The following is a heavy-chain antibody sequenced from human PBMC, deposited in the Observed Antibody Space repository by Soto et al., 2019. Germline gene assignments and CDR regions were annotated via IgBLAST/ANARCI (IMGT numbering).Heavy chain of an antibody. Sequence: EVQLLESWGGLVQPGGSLRLSCAASGFTFSSYAMSWVRQAPGKGLEWVSAISGSGGSTYYADSVKGRFTISRDNSKNTLYLQMNSLRAEDTAVYYCAKDRNNGSYGDYGPRWGQGTLVTVSS. J-gene: IGHJ4*02. D-gene: IGHD4-17*01. CDR1: GFTFSSYA. CDR3: AKDRNNGSYGDYGPR. V-gene: IGHV3-23*01. CDR2: ISGSGGST.